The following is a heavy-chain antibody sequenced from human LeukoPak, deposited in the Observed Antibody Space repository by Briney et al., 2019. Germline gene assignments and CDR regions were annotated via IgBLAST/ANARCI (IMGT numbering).Heavy chain of an antibody. J-gene: IGHJ3*02. D-gene: IGHD1-1*01. CDR3: ASRRTVPRNAFDI. CDR1: GFTFSSYS. Sequence: PGGSLRLSCAASGFTFSSYSMNWVRQAPGKGLEWVSSISSSNSYIYYADSVKGRFTISRDNAKNSLYLQMNSLRAEDTAVYYCASRRTVPRNAFDIWGQGTMVTVSS. V-gene: IGHV3-21*01. CDR2: ISSSNSYI.